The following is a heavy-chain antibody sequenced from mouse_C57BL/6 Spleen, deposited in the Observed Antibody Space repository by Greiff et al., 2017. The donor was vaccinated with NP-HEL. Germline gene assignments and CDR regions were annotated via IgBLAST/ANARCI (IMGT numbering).Heavy chain of an antibody. J-gene: IGHJ2*01. CDR3: ARYREALATFVY. D-gene: IGHD3-1*01. CDR2: IRNKANGSTT. V-gene: IGHV7-3*01. Sequence: EVQGVESGGGLVQPGGSLSLSCAASGFTFTDYYMSWVRQPPGKALEWLGFIRNKANGSTTEYSASVKGRFTISRDNSQSIHYLQVDALRAEDGATYVCARYREALATFVYWGQGTTLTVSA. CDR1: GFTFTDYY.